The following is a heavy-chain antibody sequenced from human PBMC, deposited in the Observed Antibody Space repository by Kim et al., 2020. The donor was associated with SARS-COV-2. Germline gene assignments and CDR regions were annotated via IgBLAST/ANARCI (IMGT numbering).Heavy chain of an antibody. V-gene: IGHV4-31*03. Sequence: SETLSLTCTVSGGSINRGGYYWSWIRQRPGKGLEWIGYIYYSGTTYYNPSLKSRVTLSVDTSKNVFSLKLRSVTAPDTALYYCASEIDRSNGNYWFDPWG. CDR1: GGSINRGGYY. D-gene: IGHD3-10*01. J-gene: IGHJ5*02. CDR3: ASEIDRSNGNYWFDP. CDR2: IYYSGTT.